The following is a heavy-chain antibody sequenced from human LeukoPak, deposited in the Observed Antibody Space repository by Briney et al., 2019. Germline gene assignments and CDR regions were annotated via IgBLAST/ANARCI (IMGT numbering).Heavy chain of an antibody. V-gene: IGHV4-39*07. CDR3: AREYSSSWYGTDFGY. D-gene: IGHD6-13*01. J-gene: IGHJ4*02. CDR1: GGSISSSSYY. Sequence: PSETLSLTCTVSGGSISSSSYYWGWIRQPPGKGLEWIGSIYYSGSTYYNPSLKSRVTISVDTSKNQFSLKLSSVTAADTAVYYCAREYSSSWYGTDFGYWGQGTLVTVSS. CDR2: IYYSGST.